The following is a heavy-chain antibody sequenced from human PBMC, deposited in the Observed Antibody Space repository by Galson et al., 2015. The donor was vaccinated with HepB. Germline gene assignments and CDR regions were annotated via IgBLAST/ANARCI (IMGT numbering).Heavy chain of an antibody. D-gene: IGHD6-13*01. J-gene: IGHJ5*02. CDR2: ISSSSSYI. Sequence: SLRLSCAASGFTFSSYSMNWVRQAPGKGLEWVSSISSSSSYIYYADSVKGRFTISRDNAKNSLYLQMNSLRAEDTAVYYCARGSYSSSWYSPYNWFDPWGQGTLVTVPS. CDR1: GFTFSSYS. V-gene: IGHV3-21*01. CDR3: ARGSYSSSWYSPYNWFDP.